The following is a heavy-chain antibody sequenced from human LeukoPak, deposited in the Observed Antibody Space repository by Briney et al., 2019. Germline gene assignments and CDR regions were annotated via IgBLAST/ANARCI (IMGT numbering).Heavy chain of an antibody. CDR3: ARVDYDILTGEDWYFDL. J-gene: IGHJ2*01. V-gene: IGHV4-38-2*02. D-gene: IGHD3-9*01. Sequence: SETLSLTCTVSGYSISSGYYWGWIRQPPGKGLEWIGSIYHSGSTYYNPSLKGRVTISVDTSKNQFSLKLSSVTAADTAVYYCARVDYDILTGEDWYFDLWGRGTLVTVSS. CDR2: IYHSGST. CDR1: GYSISSGYY.